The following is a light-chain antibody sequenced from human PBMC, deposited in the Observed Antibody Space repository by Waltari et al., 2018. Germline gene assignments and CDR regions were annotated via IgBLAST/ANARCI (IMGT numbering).Light chain of an antibody. V-gene: IGKV3-15*01. CDR2: GAS. CDR1: DSVSGT. Sequence: EIVMTHSPSTLSVSPGDSATLSCRASDSVSGTLAWYQQRPGQSPSLLIYGASTRDSGIPARFSCSGSGTEFTLTISSLQAEDFAVYYCNQYNNWPYTFGQGTKLEIK. CDR3: NQYNNWPYT. J-gene: IGKJ2*01.